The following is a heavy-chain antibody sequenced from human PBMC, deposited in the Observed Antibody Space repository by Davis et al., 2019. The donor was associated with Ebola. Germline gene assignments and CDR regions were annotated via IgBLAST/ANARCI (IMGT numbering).Heavy chain of an antibody. J-gene: IGHJ4*02. CDR3: TTTTTASDY. Sequence: GGSLRLSCAASGFTFSGSAMHWVRQAPGKGLEWVGRIRSKANSYATAYAASVKGRLTISRDDSRNTAYLQMNTLKAEDTAVYYCTTTTTASDYWGQGTLVTVSS. V-gene: IGHV3-73*01. D-gene: IGHD4-11*01. CDR2: IRSKANSYAT. CDR1: GFTFSGSA.